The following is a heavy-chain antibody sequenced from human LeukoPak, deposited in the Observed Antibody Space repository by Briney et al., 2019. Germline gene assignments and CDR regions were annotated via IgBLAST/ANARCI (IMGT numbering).Heavy chain of an antibody. D-gene: IGHD3-3*01. Sequence: PRGSLRLSCAASGFIFTNYFMSWVRQAPGKGLEWVASIKHDGSEKYYVDSVRGRFTISRDNTMNSLYLQMSSLRAEDTAVYYCATDRGWRTSGYYLYYFEYWGQGTLVTYPS. CDR3: ATDRGWRTSGYYLYYFEY. V-gene: IGHV3-7*01. CDR2: IKHDGSEK. J-gene: IGHJ4*02. CDR1: GFIFTNYF.